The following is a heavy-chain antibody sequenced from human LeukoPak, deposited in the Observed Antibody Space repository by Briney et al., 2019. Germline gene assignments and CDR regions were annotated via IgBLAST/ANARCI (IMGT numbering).Heavy chain of an antibody. D-gene: IGHD5-24*01. V-gene: IGHV3-7*04. CDR1: GFTFSSYW. CDR2: IKQDGSEK. CDR3: ARDGRDGYKNFDY. Sequence: HPGGSLRLSCAASGFTFSSYWMSWVRQAPGKGLEWVANIKQDGSEKYYVDSVKGRFTISRDNAKNSLYLQMNSLRAEDTAVYYCARDGRDGYKNFDYWGQGTLVTVSS. J-gene: IGHJ4*02.